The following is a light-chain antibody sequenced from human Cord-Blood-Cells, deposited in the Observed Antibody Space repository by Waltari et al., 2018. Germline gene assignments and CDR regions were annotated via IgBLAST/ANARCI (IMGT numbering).Light chain of an antibody. CDR2: EVS. V-gene: IGLV2-14*01. Sequence: QSALTQPASVSGSPGQSITISCTGTSSDVGGYNYVSWYQQHPGKAPKLMIYEVSNQPSGVYNRFSGSKSGNTASLTISGLQTEDEADYYCSSYTSSSTLVFGTGTKVTVL. J-gene: IGLJ1*01. CDR1: SSDVGGYNY. CDR3: SSYTSSSTLV.